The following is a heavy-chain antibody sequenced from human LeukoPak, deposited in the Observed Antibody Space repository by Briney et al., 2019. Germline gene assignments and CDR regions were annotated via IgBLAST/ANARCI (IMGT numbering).Heavy chain of an antibody. Sequence: SSETLSLTCAVYGGSFSGYYWSWIRQPPGKGLEWIGEINHSGSTNYNPSLKSRVTISVDTSKNQFSLKLSSVTAADTAVYYCARGTTPTHYDAFDIWGQGTMVTVSS. CDR2: INHSGST. CDR1: GGSFSGYY. J-gene: IGHJ3*02. D-gene: IGHD1-1*01. V-gene: IGHV4-34*01. CDR3: ARGTTPTHYDAFDI.